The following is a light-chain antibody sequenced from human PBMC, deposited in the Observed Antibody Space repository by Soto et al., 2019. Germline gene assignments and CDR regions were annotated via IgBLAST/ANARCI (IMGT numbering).Light chain of an antibody. CDR3: QQYRGWPRT. CDR2: GAS. V-gene: IGKV3D-15*01. CDR1: QSVDID. Sequence: EIVLTQSPATLSLSPGERVTLSCRASQSVDIDLAWYQQKPGQAPRLLIYGASTRATDMPGRFRGSGAGAEFTLTISSLQSEDSAVYYCQQYRGWPRTFGQGTKVDIK. J-gene: IGKJ1*01.